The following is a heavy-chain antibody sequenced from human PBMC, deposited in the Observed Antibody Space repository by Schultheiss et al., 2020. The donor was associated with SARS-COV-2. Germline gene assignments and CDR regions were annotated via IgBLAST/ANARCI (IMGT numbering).Heavy chain of an antibody. CDR2: IIPIFGTA. CDR1: GGTFSSYA. J-gene: IGHJ4*02. CDR3: ARAHYPHAHYDNSGYSLDY. D-gene: IGHD3-22*01. V-gene: IGHV1-69*13. Sequence: VKVSCKASGGTFSSYAISWVRQAPGQGLEWMGGIIPIFGTANYAQKFQGRVTITADESTSTAYMELSSLRSEDTAVYYCARAHYPHAHYDNSGYSLDYWGQGTLVTVSS.